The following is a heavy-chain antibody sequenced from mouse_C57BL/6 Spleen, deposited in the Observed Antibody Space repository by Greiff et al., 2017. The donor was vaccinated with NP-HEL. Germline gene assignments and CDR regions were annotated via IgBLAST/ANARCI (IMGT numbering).Heavy chain of an antibody. D-gene: IGHD2-12*01. Sequence: EVQLVESGPGMVKPSQSLSLTCTVTGYSITSGYDWHWIRHFPGNKLEWMGYISYSGSTNYNPSLKSRISITHDTSKNHFFLKLNSVTTEDTATYYCARGYYSSTWFAYWGQGTLVTVSA. CDR1: GYSITSGYD. V-gene: IGHV3-1*01. CDR3: ARGYYSSTWFAY. CDR2: ISYSGST. J-gene: IGHJ3*01.